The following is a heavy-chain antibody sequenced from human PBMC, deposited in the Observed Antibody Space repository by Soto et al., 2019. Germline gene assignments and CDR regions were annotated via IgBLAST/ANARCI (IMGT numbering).Heavy chain of an antibody. V-gene: IGHV1-69*06. J-gene: IGHJ5*02. D-gene: IGHD3-10*01. CDR1: GGTFSSYA. CDR2: IIPIFGTA. CDR3: ARVSYYYGSGSPYNWFDP. Sequence: QVQLVQSGAEVKKPGSSVKVSCKASGGTFSSYAISWVRQAPGQGLEWMGGIIPIFGTANYAQKFQGRVTITADKSTSTAYMELSSLRSEDTAVYYCARVSYYYGSGSPYNWFDPWGQGTLVTVSS.